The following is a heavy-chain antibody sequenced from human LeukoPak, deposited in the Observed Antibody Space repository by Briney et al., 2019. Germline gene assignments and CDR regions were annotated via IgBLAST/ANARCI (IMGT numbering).Heavy chain of an antibody. CDR3: ARDDRRYYYDSPGYYRFDY. J-gene: IGHJ4*02. D-gene: IGHD3-22*01. CDR2: IFYSGIT. Sequence: SETLSLTCTVSGDSITSYFWSWIRKPPGQGMGWVGYIFYSGITNSNPSLTCRVPISVDTSKNQSSLKLSSVTAADTAVYYCARDDRRYYYDSPGYYRFDYWGQGTLVTVSS. V-gene: IGHV4-59*01. CDR1: GDSITSYF.